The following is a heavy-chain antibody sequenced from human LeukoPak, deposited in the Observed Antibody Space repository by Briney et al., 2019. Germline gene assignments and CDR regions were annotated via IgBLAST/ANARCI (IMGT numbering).Heavy chain of an antibody. CDR2: INPNSGGT. D-gene: IGHD2-15*01. CDR3: ARVYCSGGSCYRNWFDP. Sequence: ASVTVSCKASGYTFTSHDINWVRQAPGQGLESMGWINPNSGGTNYAQKFQGWVTMTRDTSISTAYMELSRLRSDDTAVYYCARVYCSGGSCYRNWFDPWGQGTLVTVSS. CDR1: GYTFTSHD. J-gene: IGHJ5*02. V-gene: IGHV1-2*04.